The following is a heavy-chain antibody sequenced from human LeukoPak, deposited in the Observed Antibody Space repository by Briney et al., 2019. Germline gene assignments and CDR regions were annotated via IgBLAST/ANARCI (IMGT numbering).Heavy chain of an antibody. V-gene: IGHV1-2*02. D-gene: IGHD3-10*01. CDR1: GYTFTGYY. CDR3: AXXGRMTSGSRQYYFDY. Sequence: ASVKVSCKASGYTFTGYYMHWVRQAPGQGLEWMGWINPNSGGTNYAQKFQGRVTMTRDTSISTAYMELSRLRSDDTAVYYCAXXGRMTSGSRQYYFDYWGQGTLVTVSS. J-gene: IGHJ4*02. CDR2: INPNSGGT.